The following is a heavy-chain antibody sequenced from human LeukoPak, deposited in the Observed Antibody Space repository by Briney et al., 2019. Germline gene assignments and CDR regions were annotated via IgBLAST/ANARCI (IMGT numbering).Heavy chain of an antibody. V-gene: IGHV3-23*01. J-gene: IGHJ4*02. Sequence: PGGSLRLSCAASGFTFSNHPMTWVRQAPGQGLEWVSTVSSSGGSTYYADSVKGRFTISRDNSKITLFLQMNSLRSEDTAVYYCATNAMELHYWGQGTLVTVSS. D-gene: IGHD1-7*01. CDR3: ATNAMELHY. CDR1: GFTFSNHP. CDR2: VSSSGGST.